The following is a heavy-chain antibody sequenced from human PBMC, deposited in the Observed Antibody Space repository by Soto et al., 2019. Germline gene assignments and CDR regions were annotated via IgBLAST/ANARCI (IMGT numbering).Heavy chain of an antibody. Sequence: SVKVSCKASGGTFSSYAVSWVRQAPGQGLEWMGGIIPIFGTADYAQKFQGRVTITADESTSTAYMELSSLRSEDTAVYYCARRGYCSGGSCAPGFYGMDVWGQGTTVTVSS. CDR1: GGTFSSYA. D-gene: IGHD2-15*01. V-gene: IGHV1-69*13. CDR2: IIPIFGTA. CDR3: ARRGYCSGGSCAPGFYGMDV. J-gene: IGHJ6*02.